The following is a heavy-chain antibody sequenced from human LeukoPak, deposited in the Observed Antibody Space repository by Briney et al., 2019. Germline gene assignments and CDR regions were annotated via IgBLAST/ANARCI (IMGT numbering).Heavy chain of an antibody. CDR1: GDSITSGYY. CDR2: IFHSGST. V-gene: IGHV4-38-2*01. D-gene: IGHD5-18*01. CDR3: ARTSSVDTALVGVHWFDP. J-gene: IGHJ5*02. Sequence: PSETLSLTRAVSGDSITSGYYWAWIRQPPGKGLEWIGSIFHSGSTYLNPSLRSRVTISLNTSKNHFSLILSSMTAADTAAYYCARTSSVDTALVGVHWFDPWGQGTLVTVSS.